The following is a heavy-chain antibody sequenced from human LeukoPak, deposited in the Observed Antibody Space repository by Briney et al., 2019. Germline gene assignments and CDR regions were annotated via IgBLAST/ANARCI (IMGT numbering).Heavy chain of an antibody. CDR1: GFTVSSNY. CDR2: IYSGGST. V-gene: IGHV3-53*01. D-gene: IGHD4-11*01. J-gene: IGHJ4*02. CDR3: AKLTDRVTTEDY. Sequence: PGGSLRLSCAASGFTVSSNYMSWVRQAPGKGLEWVSVIYSGGSTYYAYSVKGRFTISRDNSKNTLYLQLNSLRAEDTAVYYCAKLTDRVTTEDYWGQGTLVTVSS.